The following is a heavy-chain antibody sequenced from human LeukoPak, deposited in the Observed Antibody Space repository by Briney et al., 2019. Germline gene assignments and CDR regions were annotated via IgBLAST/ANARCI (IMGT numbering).Heavy chain of an antibody. CDR1: GGSISSYY. D-gene: IGHD2-15*01. CDR2: IYTSGST. V-gene: IGHV4-4*07. Sequence: SETLSLTCTVSGGSISSYYWRWIRQPAGKGLEWIGRIYTSGSTNYNPSLKSRVTMSVDTSKNQFSLKLSSVTAADTAVYYCARGYCSGGSCYINWFDPWGQGTLVTVSS. J-gene: IGHJ5*02. CDR3: ARGYCSGGSCYINWFDP.